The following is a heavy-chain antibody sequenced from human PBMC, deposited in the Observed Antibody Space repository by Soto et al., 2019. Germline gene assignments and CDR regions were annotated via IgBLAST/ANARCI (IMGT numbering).Heavy chain of an antibody. CDR2: IYHSGRT. V-gene: IGHV4-4*02. CDR1: GGSISNGNW. D-gene: IGHD3-16*02. CDR3: ARHQDYVWGSYRLGPFDI. Sequence: PSETLSLTCAVSGGSISNGNWWSWVRQPPGKGLEWIGDIYHSGRTNHNPSLKSRVTISVDTSKNQFSLKLTSVTAADTAVYYCARHQDYVWGSYRLGPFDIWGQGTMVTVSS. J-gene: IGHJ3*02.